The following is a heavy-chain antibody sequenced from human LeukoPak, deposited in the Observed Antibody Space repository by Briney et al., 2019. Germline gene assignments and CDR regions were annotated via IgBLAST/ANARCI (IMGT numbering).Heavy chain of an antibody. Sequence: ASVNVSCKASGYTFTSYDVHWVRQATGQGLEWMGWLNPNSGNTGYSQKFQGRVTMTRNTSITTAYMELSSLRSEDTAVYYCTSYRLVGDNGDATHYWGQGTLVTVSS. CDR1: GYTFTSYD. D-gene: IGHD4-17*01. V-gene: IGHV1-8*01. CDR3: TSYRLVGDNGDATHY. J-gene: IGHJ4*02. CDR2: LNPNSGNT.